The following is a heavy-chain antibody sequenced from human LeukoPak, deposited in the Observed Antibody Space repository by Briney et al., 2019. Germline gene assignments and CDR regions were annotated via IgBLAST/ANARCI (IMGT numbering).Heavy chain of an antibody. Sequence: GGSLRLSCAASGFTFSSYSMNWVRQAPGKGLEWVSSISSSSSYIYYADSVKGRFTISRDNAKNSLYLQMNSLRAEGTAVYYCARDPSAVAVIGYFDYWGQGTLVTVSS. J-gene: IGHJ4*02. CDR1: GFTFSSYS. D-gene: IGHD6-19*01. V-gene: IGHV3-21*01. CDR3: ARDPSAVAVIGYFDY. CDR2: ISSSSSYI.